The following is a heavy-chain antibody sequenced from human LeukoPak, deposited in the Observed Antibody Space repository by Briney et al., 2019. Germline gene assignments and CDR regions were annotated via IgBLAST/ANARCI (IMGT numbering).Heavy chain of an antibody. V-gene: IGHV1-8*01. D-gene: IGHD3-10*01. Sequence: ASVKVSCKASGYTFTSYDINWVRQATGQGLEWMGWMNPNSGNTGYAQKFQGRVTMTRNTSISTAYMELSSLRAEDTAVYYCAGGILLWFGELLGYWGQGTLVTVSS. CDR3: AGGILLWFGELLGY. CDR2: MNPNSGNT. CDR1: GYTFTSYD. J-gene: IGHJ4*02.